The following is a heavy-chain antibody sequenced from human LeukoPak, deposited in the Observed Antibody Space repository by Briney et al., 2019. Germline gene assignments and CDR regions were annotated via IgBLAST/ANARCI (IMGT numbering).Heavy chain of an antibody. CDR3: AKGSRLYYYYYMDV. CDR2: IYSGGST. Sequence: GGSLRLSCAASGFTVSSNYVSWVRQAPGKGLEWVSVIYSGGSTYYADSVKGRFTISRDNSKNTLYLQMNSLRAEDTAVYYCAKGSRLYYYYYMDVWGKGTTVTVSS. J-gene: IGHJ6*03. CDR1: GFTVSSNY. V-gene: IGHV3-66*01.